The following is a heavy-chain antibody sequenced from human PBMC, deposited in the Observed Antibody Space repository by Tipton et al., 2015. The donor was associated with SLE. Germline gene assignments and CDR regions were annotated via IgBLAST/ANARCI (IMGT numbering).Heavy chain of an antibody. CDR2: IWYDGSNK. J-gene: IGHJ4*02. CDR3: AKDRGYYYDSSGYRYFDY. Sequence: SLRLSCAASGFTFSSYGMHWVRQAPGKGLEWVAVIWYDGSNKYYADSVKGRFTISRDNSKNTLYLQMNSLRAEDTAVYYCAKDRGYYYDSSGYRYFDYWGQGTLVTVSS. CDR1: GFTFSSYG. V-gene: IGHV3-30*18. D-gene: IGHD3-22*01.